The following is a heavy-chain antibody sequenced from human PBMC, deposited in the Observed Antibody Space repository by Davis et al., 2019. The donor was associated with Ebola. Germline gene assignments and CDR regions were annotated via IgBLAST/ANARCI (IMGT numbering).Heavy chain of an antibody. V-gene: IGHV6-1*01. CDR2: TYYRSKWYN. D-gene: IGHD6-19*01. Sequence: MPSETLSLTCAISGDSVSSNSVVWNWIRQSPSRGLEWLGRTYYRSKWYNDYAVSVKSRITINPDTSKNQFSLQLSSVTAADTAVYYCARRRWLVRSFWFDPWGQGTLVTVSS. CDR3: ARRRWLVRSFWFDP. J-gene: IGHJ5*02. CDR1: GDSVSSNSVV.